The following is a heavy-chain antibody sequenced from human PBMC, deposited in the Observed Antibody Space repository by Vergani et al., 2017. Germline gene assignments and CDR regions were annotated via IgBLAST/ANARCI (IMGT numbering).Heavy chain of an antibody. CDR1: GFNFTSHV. Sequence: EVHLVESGGGLVKPGESLRLSCAASGFNFTSHVMFWVRQAPGKGLQWVSSISPKNYIHYADSVKGRFTVSRDNARNSLFLQMNSLKTEDTAVYYCATLPLQTQQQVTSWGQGTLVTVSS. CDR3: ATLPLQTQQQVTS. CDR2: ISPKNYI. J-gene: IGHJ5*02. D-gene: IGHD6-13*01. V-gene: IGHV3-21*01.